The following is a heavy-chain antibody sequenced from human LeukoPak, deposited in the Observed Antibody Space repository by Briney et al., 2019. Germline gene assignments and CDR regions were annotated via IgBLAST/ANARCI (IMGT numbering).Heavy chain of an antibody. CDR2: IKEDGGEK. J-gene: IGHJ4*02. CDR3: ARDPLRRDDYNSLDY. CDR1: GFTFSTYW. D-gene: IGHD5-24*01. Sequence: PGGSLRLSCAASGFTFSTYWMTWVRQAPGKGLEWVANIKEDGGEKYCVDSVKGRFTISRDNAKNSLYLQMNSLRAEDTAVYYCARDPLRRDDYNSLDYWGQGILVTVSS. V-gene: IGHV3-7*01.